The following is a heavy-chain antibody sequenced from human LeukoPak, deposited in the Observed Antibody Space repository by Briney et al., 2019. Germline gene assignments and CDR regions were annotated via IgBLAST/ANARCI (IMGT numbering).Heavy chain of an antibody. J-gene: IGHJ4*02. CDR1: GYTFISYY. V-gene: IGHV1-46*01. D-gene: IGHD2-2*01. CDR3: ARRYCSNISCQLGFDY. CDR2: INPSGDAT. Sequence: ASVKVSCKASGYTFISYYIHWVRRAPRQGLEWMGIINPSGDATIYAQKFQGRVTMTTDTSTSTVCMELSSLKSEDTAVYYCARRYCSNISCQLGFDYWGQGTLVTVSP.